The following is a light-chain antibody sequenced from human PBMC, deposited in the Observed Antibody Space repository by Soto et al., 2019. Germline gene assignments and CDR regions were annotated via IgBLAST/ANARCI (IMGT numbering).Light chain of an antibody. CDR1: QSVSSN. V-gene: IGKV3-15*01. Sequence: EIVLTQSPGTLSLSPGERATLSCRASQSVSSNDLAWYQQKPGQAPRLLIHGASSRATGIPVRFSGSGSGTEFTLTISSLQSEDFAVYYCQQYDGWPRTFGQGTKVDI. CDR2: GAS. CDR3: QQYDGWPRT. J-gene: IGKJ1*01.